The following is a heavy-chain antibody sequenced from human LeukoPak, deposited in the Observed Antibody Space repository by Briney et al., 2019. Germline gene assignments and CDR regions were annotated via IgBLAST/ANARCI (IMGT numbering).Heavy chain of an antibody. J-gene: IGHJ4*02. D-gene: IGHD6-19*01. CDR2: ISYDGSNK. Sequence: GRSLRLSCAASGFTFSSYGMHWVRQAPGKGLEWVAVISYDGSNKYYADSVKGRFTISRDNSKNTLYLQMNSLRAEDTAVYYCARGIAVAGTGGYYFDYWGQGTLVTVSS. V-gene: IGHV3-30*03. CDR1: GFTFSSYG. CDR3: ARGIAVAGTGGYYFDY.